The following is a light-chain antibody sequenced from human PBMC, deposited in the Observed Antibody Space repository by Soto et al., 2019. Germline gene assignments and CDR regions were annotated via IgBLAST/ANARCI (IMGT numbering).Light chain of an antibody. V-gene: IGKV1-5*03. Sequence: DIQMTQSPSTPSGSVGDRVTMTCRASQTISSWLAWYQQKPGKAPKLLIYKASTLKSGVPSRFSGSGSGTEFTLTISSLEPEDFAVYYCQHRSSWPGAFGPGTKVDIK. J-gene: IGKJ3*01. CDR1: QTISSW. CDR2: KAS. CDR3: QHRSSWPGA.